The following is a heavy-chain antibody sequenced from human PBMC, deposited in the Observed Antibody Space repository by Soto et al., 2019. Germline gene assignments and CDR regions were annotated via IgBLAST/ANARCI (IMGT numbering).Heavy chain of an antibody. J-gene: IGHJ4*02. V-gene: IGHV4-30-2*01. D-gene: IGHD4-17*01. CDR2: IDHSGST. CDR3: AREAHGDGSIY. Sequence: QLQLQESGSGLVKPSQTLSLTCAVSGGSISSGGYSWSWIRQPPGKGLEWIGYIDHSGSTYYNPSLKSRVTKSEDRSKNQFTLKLSSVTAADTAVDYCAREAHGDGSIYWGQGTLVTVSS. CDR1: GGSISSGGYS.